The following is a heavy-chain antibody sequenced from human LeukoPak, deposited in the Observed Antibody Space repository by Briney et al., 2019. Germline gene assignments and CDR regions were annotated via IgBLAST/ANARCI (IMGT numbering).Heavy chain of an antibody. CDR3: ARLYYYDSSGYQGGYYYMDV. D-gene: IGHD3-22*01. V-gene: IGHV1-69*10. Sequence: SVKVSCKASGGTFSSYSSSWVRQAPGQGLEWMGGITAILGIANYAQKFQGRVTITADKSTSTAYMELSSLRSEDTAVYYCARLYYYDSSGYQGGYYYMDVWGKGTTVTVSS. CDR1: GGTFSSYS. CDR2: ITAILGIA. J-gene: IGHJ6*03.